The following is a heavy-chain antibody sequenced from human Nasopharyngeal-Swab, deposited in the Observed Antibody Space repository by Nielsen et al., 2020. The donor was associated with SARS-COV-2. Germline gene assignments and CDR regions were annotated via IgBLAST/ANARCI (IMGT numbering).Heavy chain of an antibody. Sequence: SETLSLTCSVSGGSISSRGYYWGWIRQPPGKELEWIGNIYYSGSTYYNPSLKSRVTISVDTSKNQFSLKLTSVTAADTAVYHCASGLGFCSGGSCNAIGDSFDIWGQGTNVTVSS. D-gene: IGHD2-15*01. CDR2: IYYSGST. V-gene: IGHV4-39*01. CDR3: ASGLGFCSGGSCNAIGDSFDI. CDR1: GGSISSRGYY. J-gene: IGHJ3*02.